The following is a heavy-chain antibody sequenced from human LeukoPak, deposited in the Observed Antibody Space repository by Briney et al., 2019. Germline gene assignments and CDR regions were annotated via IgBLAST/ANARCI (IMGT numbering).Heavy chain of an antibody. J-gene: IGHJ5*02. CDR1: GGSISSSNW. V-gene: IGHV4-4*02. CDR3: ARIVGGMVTSWFDP. D-gene: IGHD5-18*01. Sequence: PSGTLSHTCAVSGGSISSSNWWSWVRQPPGKGLEWIGEIYHSGSTNYNPSLKSRVTISVDKSKNQFSLKLSSVTAADTAVYYCARIVGGMVTSWFDPWGQGTLVTVSS. CDR2: IYHSGST.